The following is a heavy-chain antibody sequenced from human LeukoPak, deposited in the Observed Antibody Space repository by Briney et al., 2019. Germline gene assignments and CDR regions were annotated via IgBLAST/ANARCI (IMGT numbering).Heavy chain of an antibody. CDR2: IYYSGST. D-gene: IGHD3-22*01. Sequence: PSETLSLTCTVSGGSISSSSYYWGWIRQPPGKGLEWIGYIYYSGSTNYNPSLKSRVTISVDTSKNQFSLKLSSVTAADTAVYYCARGVLGRWLLLDFDYWGQGTLVTVSS. CDR3: ARGVLGRWLLLDFDY. V-gene: IGHV4-61*05. CDR1: GGSISSSSYY. J-gene: IGHJ4*02.